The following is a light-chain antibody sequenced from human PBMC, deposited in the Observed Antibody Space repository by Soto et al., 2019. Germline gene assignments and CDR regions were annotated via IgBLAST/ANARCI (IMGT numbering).Light chain of an antibody. CDR2: KDS. V-gene: IGLV3-25*03. CDR3: QSADSSGVV. CDR1: TLPKQD. J-gene: IGLJ2*01. Sequence: SYELTQPPSVSGSPGQTARLTCSGDTLPKQDVYWYQQKSGQAPVLGMYKDSERPSGIPDRFTGSSSGTTVTLTISGVRSEDEADYYCQSADSSGVVFGGGTKLTVL.